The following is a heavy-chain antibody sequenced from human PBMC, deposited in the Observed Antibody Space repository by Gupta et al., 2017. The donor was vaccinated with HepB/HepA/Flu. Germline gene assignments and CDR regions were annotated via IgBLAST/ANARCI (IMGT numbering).Heavy chain of an antibody. CDR3: ASSVEGLYCSGGSCYEISFDY. Sequence: QVQLQESGPGLVKPSQTLSLTCTVSGGSISSGGYYWSWIRQHPGKGLEWIGYIYYSGSTYYNPSLKSRVTISVDTSKNQFSLKLSSVTAADTAVYYCASSVEGLYCSGGSCYEISFDYWGQGTLVTVSS. V-gene: IGHV4-31*03. CDR1: GGSISSGGYY. J-gene: IGHJ4*02. D-gene: IGHD2-15*01. CDR2: IYYSGST.